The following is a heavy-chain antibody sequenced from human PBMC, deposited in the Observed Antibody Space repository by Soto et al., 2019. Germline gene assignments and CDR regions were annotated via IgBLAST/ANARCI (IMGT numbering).Heavy chain of an antibody. D-gene: IGHD6-25*01. CDR3: ARSSGYYFDY. J-gene: IGHJ4*02. V-gene: IGHV4-61*01. CDR1: GGSVSSGSYY. CDR2: IYYSGST. Sequence: QVQLQESGPGLVKPSETLSLTCTVSGGSVSSGSYYWSWIRQPPGKGLEWIGYIYYSGSTNYNPSLKSRVTISVDTSKNQFALKLSSVTAADTAVYYCARSSGYYFDYWGQGTLVTVSS.